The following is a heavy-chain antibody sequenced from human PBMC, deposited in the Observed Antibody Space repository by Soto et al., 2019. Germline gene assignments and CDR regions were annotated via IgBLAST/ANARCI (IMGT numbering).Heavy chain of an antibody. Sequence: QVQLVQSGAEVKNPGASVKVSCKASGYTFTSYGISWVRQAPGQGLEWMGRISAYNGNTNYAQKLQGRVTMTTDTSTSTAYMELRSLRSDDTAVYYCARDFPGLRQNNWFDPWGQGTLVTVSS. CDR3: ARDFPGLRQNNWFDP. J-gene: IGHJ5*02. CDR2: ISAYNGNT. D-gene: IGHD4-17*01. CDR1: GYTFTSYG. V-gene: IGHV1-18*01.